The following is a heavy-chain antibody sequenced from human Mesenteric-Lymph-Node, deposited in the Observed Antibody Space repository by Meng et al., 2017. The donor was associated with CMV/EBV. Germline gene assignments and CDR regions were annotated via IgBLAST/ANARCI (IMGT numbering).Heavy chain of an antibody. CDR1: GFSFNHFA. CDR3: AEEHDYIGVDAFDI. CDR2: VSYDGNNK. J-gene: IGHJ3*02. Sequence: GESLKISCAASGFSFNHFAMHWVRQAPGKGLEWVAIVSYDGNNKYYADSVKGRFTISRDNSKNTLYLQMNSLKPEDTGVYYCAEEHDYIGVDAFDIWGQGTVVTVSS. D-gene: IGHD5-12*01. V-gene: IGHV3-30*14.